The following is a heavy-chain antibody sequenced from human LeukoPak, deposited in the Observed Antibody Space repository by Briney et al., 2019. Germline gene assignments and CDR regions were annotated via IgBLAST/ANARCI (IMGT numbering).Heavy chain of an antibody. CDR2: IYYSGST. D-gene: IGHD1-26*01. Sequence: SETLSLTCTVSGGSISSSSYYWGWIRQPPGKGLEWIGSIYYSGSTYYNPSLKSRVTISVDTSKNQFSLKLTSVTAADTAVFYCATLVRSGSYYWRWFDPWGQGTLVTVSS. CDR3: ATLVRSGSYYWRWFDP. J-gene: IGHJ5*02. CDR1: GGSISSSSYY. V-gene: IGHV4-39*07.